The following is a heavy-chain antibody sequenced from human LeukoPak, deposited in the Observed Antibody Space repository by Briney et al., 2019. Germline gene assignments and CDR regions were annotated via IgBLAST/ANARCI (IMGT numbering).Heavy chain of an antibody. J-gene: IGHJ2*01. V-gene: IGHV4-4*07. CDR1: GGSISSYY. CDR3: ASFTGGYFDL. Sequence: PSETVSLTCTVSGGSISSYYLNWIRQPAGKGLEWIGRIYSNGSTNYNPSLKSRATMSLDTPKNQFSLKLSSVTAADTAVYYCASFTGGYFDLWGRGTLVIVSS. CDR2: IYSNGST.